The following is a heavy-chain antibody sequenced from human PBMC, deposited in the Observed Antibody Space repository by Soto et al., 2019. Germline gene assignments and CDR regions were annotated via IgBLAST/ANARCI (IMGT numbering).Heavy chain of an antibody. V-gene: IGHV3-7*01. CDR1: VFTFSSCW. Sequence: RLSWAVSVFTFSSCWMSWVSKAAGKGLEWVANMNQDGSEKYYVDAVKGRFPISRDNAKNSLYLKMNSLRAEDTAIHYCGTDEGFILGAVAWGQGTLVTVSS. J-gene: IGHJ5*02. CDR2: MNQDGSEK. D-gene: IGHD1-26*01. CDR3: GTDEGFILGAVA.